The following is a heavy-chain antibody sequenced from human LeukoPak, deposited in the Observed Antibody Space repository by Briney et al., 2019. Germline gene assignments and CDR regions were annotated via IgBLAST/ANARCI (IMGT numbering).Heavy chain of an antibody. J-gene: IGHJ4*02. V-gene: IGHV3-23*01. Sequence: GGSLRLSCAASGFTFSSYAMSWVRQAPGKGLEWVSSITSSGAATYYADSVKGRFTISRDNSDNTLYLQMNSLRAEDTAVYYCAKDRPNYYGSNGHYYKLNGDCWGQGTLVTVST. CDR1: GFTFSSYA. D-gene: IGHD3-22*01. CDR2: ITSSGAAT. CDR3: AKDRPNYYGSNGHYYKLNGDC.